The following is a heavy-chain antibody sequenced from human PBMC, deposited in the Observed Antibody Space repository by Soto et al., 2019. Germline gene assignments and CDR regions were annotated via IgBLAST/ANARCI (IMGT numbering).Heavy chain of an antibody. CDR1: GGSISSYY. CDR3: ARDDLSLDWSKRDGYVY. J-gene: IGHJ4*02. V-gene: IGHV4-4*07. Sequence: QVQLQESGPGLVKPSETLSLTCTVSGGSISSYYWSWIRQPAGKGLEWIGRIYTSGSTNYNPSLKSRVTMSVDTSKNQFSLKLSSVTAADTAVYYCARDDLSLDWSKRDGYVYWGQGTLVTVSS. CDR2: IYTSGST. D-gene: IGHD3-3*01.